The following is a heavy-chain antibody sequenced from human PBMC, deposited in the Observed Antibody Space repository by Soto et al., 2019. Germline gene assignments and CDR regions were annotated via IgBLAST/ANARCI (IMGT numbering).Heavy chain of an antibody. J-gene: IGHJ5*02. D-gene: IGHD6-13*01. V-gene: IGHV3-30*18. CDR3: AKDRGPSSSWYVNRGPNWLDP. CDR2: ISYDGSNK. CDR1: GFTFSSYG. Sequence: GGSLRLSCAASGFTFSSYGMHWVRQAPGKGLEWVAVISYDGSNKYYADSVKGRFTISRDNSKNTLYLQMNSLRAEDTAVYYCAKDRGPSSSWYVNRGPNWLDPWGQGTLVTVSS.